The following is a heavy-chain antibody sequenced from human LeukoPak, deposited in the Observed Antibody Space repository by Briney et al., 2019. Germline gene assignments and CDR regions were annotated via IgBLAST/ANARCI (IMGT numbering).Heavy chain of an antibody. D-gene: IGHD2/OR15-2a*01. CDR1: GFTFSSYA. Sequence: PGRSLRLSCAASGFTFSSYAMHWVRQAPGKGLEWASYIRSTSSTIYYADSVKGRFTISRDNAKNSLYLQMNSLRDEDTAVYYCARDSFNLYFFDYWGQGTLVTVSS. J-gene: IGHJ4*02. V-gene: IGHV3-48*02. CDR2: IRSTSSTI. CDR3: ARDSFNLYFFDY.